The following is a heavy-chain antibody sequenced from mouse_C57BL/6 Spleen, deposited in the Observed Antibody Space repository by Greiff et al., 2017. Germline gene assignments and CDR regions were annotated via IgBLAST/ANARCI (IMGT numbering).Heavy chain of an antibody. CDR2: INPYNGDT. J-gene: IGHJ2*01. V-gene: IGHV1-20*01. Sequence: EVQLQQSGPELVKPGDSVKISCKASGYSFTGYFMNWVMQSHGKSLEWIGRINPYNGDTFYNQKFKGKATLTVDKSSSTAHMELRSLTSEDSAVYYCARGDYSNYGYFDYWGKGTTLTVSS. D-gene: IGHD2-5*01. CDR3: ARGDYSNYGYFDY. CDR1: GYSFTGYF.